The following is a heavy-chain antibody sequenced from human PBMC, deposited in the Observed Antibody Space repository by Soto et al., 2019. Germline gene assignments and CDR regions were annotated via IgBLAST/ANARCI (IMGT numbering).Heavy chain of an antibody. CDR1: GFTFSSYA. V-gene: IGHV3-23*01. J-gene: IGHJ4*02. Sequence: EVQLLESGGGLVQPGGSLRLSCAASGFTFSSYAMSWVRQAPGKGLEWVSAISGSGGSTYYADSVKGRFTISRDNSKNTLYLQMNSLRAEDTAVYYCAKDRKDYGAQAAPFDYWGQGTLVTVSS. D-gene: IGHD4-17*01. CDR2: ISGSGGST. CDR3: AKDRKDYGAQAAPFDY.